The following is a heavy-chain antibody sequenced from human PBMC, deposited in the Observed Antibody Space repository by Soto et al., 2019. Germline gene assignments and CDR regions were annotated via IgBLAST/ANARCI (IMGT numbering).Heavy chain of an antibody. J-gene: IGHJ6*02. D-gene: IGHD2-15*01. Sequence: QVQLVQSGAEVKKPGASVKVSCKASGYTFTGYYLHWVRQAPGQGLEWMGWINPNSGGTNYAQKCQGWVTMTRDTSIRTAYMELSRLRSDDTAVYYFARGSTIWLVVAATLDYYGMDVWGQGTTVTVSS. CDR2: INPNSGGT. V-gene: IGHV1-2*04. CDR1: GYTFTGYY. CDR3: ARGSTIWLVVAATLDYYGMDV.